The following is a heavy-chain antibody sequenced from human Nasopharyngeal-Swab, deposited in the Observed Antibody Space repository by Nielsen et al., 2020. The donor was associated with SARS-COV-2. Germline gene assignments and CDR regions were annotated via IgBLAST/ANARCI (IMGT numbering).Heavy chain of an antibody. CDR1: GFTFSSYA. Sequence: GESLKISCAASGFTFSSYAMSWVRQAPGKGLEWVSAISGSGGSTYYADSVKGRFTISRDNSKNTLYLQMNSLRAEDTAVYYCAKDFGEWVPYYFDYWGQGTLVTVSS. J-gene: IGHJ4*02. V-gene: IGHV3-23*01. D-gene: IGHD3-10*01. CDR3: AKDFGEWVPYYFDY. CDR2: ISGSGGST.